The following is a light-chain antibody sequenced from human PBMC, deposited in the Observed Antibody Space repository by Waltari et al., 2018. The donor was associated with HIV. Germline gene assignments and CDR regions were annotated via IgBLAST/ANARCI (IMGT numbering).Light chain of an antibody. CDR1: SSNIGSNT. V-gene: IGLV1-44*01. J-gene: IGLJ3*02. CDR2: SNN. CDR3: AAWDDSLNGHWV. Sequence: QSVLTQPPSASGAPGQRVNISCSGSSSNIGSNTVNWYQQLPGTAPKLLIYSNNQRPSGVPDRFSGSKSGTSVSLAISGLQSEDEADYYCAAWDDSLNGHWVFGGGTKLTVL.